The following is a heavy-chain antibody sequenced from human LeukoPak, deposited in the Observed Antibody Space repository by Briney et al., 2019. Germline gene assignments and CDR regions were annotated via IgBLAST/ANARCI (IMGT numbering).Heavy chain of an antibody. D-gene: IGHD3-10*01. V-gene: IGHV5-51*01. J-gene: IGHJ3*02. Sequence: GESLKISCKGSGYSFTSYWIGWVRQMPGKGLEWMGIIYPGDSDTRYSPSFQGQVTISADKSISTAYLQWSSLKASDTAMYYCATLWGGSGSYHTTSYAFDIWGQGTMVTVSS. CDR2: IYPGDSDT. CDR1: GYSFTSYW. CDR3: ATLWGGSGSYHTTSYAFDI.